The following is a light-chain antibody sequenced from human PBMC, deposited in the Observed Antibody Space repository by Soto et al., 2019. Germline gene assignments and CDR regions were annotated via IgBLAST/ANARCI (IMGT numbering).Light chain of an antibody. Sequence: QSVLTQPASVSGSPGQSITISCTGTSSDIGAYNFVSWYQQHPGKAPKLMLYDVNIRPSGVSKRFSGSKSGNTASLTISGLQAEDEADYYCTSWTTSPTMIFGGGTKLTVL. CDR3: TSWTTSPTMI. CDR2: DVN. V-gene: IGLV2-14*03. CDR1: SSDIGAYNF. J-gene: IGLJ2*01.